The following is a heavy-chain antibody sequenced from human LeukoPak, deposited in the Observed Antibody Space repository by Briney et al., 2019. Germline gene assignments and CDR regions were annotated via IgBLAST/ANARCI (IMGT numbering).Heavy chain of an antibody. CDR2: IYYSGST. CDR3: ARGVGEYCSGGSCYPFDY. D-gene: IGHD2-15*01. CDR1: GGSISSGGYY. V-gene: IGHV4-31*03. Sequence: PSETLSLTCTVSGGSISSGGYYWSWIRQHPGKGLEWIGYIYYSGSTYYNPSLKSRVTISVDTSKNQFSLKLSSVTAADTAVYYCARGVGEYCSGGSCYPFDYWGQGTLVTISS. J-gene: IGHJ4*02.